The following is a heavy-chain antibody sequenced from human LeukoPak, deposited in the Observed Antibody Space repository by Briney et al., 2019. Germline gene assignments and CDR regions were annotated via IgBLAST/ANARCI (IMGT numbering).Heavy chain of an antibody. D-gene: IGHD1-26*01. CDR2: INHSGST. Sequence: SETLSLTCAVYGGSFSGYYWSWIRQPPGKGLEWIGEINHSGSTNYNPSLKSRVTISVDTSKNQFSLKLSSVTAADAAFYYCASQGHHGKIVGTTLSYFYMDVWGKGTTVTVSS. J-gene: IGHJ6*03. CDR1: GGSFSGYY. CDR3: ASQGHHGKIVGTTLSYFYMDV. V-gene: IGHV4-34*01.